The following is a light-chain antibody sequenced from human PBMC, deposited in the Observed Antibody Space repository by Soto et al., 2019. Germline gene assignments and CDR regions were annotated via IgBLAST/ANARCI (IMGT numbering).Light chain of an antibody. CDR3: QQYSDWPLVT. V-gene: IGKV3-15*01. CDR1: QSVSAY. Sequence: EIVMTQSPATLSVSPGERVTLSCRASQSVSAYLAWYLQKPGQAPRLLIYGASTRATGIPARFSGSGSGTEFTLTISSLQSEDSAVYHCQQYSDWPLVTFGGWTKVEI. J-gene: IGKJ4*01. CDR2: GAS.